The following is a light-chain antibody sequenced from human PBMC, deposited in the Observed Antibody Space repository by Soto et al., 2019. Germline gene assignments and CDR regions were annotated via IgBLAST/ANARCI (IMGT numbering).Light chain of an antibody. V-gene: IGKV1-5*03. CDR3: QQYNSYSPT. CDR2: KAS. J-gene: IGKJ1*01. CDR1: QSISVW. Sequence: DIQMTQSPSILCSSLGDIVSITCRASQSISVWLAWYQQKAGKAPNLLIYKASRLESGVPSRFSGSGSETEFTLTISGLQPGDSATYYCQQYNSYSPTFGQGTKVDIK.